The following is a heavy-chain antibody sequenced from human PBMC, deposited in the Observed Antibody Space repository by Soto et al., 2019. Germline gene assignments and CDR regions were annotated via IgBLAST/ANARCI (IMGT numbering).Heavy chain of an antibody. J-gene: IGHJ4*02. D-gene: IGHD2-2*01. CDR2: ISVYTGNT. CDR1: GYTFTSYG. Sequence: ASVKVSCKGSGYTFTSYGINWVRQAPGQGLEWMGWISVYTGNTNYAQNLQGRVTMTTDTSTSTAYMELRSLRSDDTAVYYCARDDVGCSSTSCLYYFGYWRRGPPCTVAS. V-gene: IGHV1-18*04. CDR3: ARDDVGCSSTSCLYYFGY.